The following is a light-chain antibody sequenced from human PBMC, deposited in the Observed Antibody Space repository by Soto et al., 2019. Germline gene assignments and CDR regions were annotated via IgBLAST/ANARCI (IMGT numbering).Light chain of an antibody. CDR2: DAF. V-gene: IGKV3-11*01. CDR3: QQRSYWPLT. Sequence: EIVLTQSPATLSLSPGERATLSCRASQSVSSFFAWYQQKPGQAPRLLIYDAFNSATGIPARFSGSGSGTDFTLTISSLEPEDFAVYFCQQRSYWPLTIGGGTKVEIK. J-gene: IGKJ4*01. CDR1: QSVSSF.